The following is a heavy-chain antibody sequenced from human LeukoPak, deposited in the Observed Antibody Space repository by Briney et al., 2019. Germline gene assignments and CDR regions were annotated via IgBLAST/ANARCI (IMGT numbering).Heavy chain of an antibody. Sequence: GESLKISCTGSGYSFTSYWIGWVRQMRGKGLEWMGIIYPGDSDTRYSPSFQGQVTISADKSISTAYLQWSSLKASDTAMYYCARTYYYDSSGYWASNAFDIWGQGTMVTVSS. V-gene: IGHV5-51*01. CDR1: GYSFTSYW. J-gene: IGHJ3*02. D-gene: IGHD3-22*01. CDR2: IYPGDSDT. CDR3: ARTYYYDSSGYWASNAFDI.